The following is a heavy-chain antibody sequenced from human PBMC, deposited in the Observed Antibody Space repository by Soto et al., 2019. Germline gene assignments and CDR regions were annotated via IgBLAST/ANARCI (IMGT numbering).Heavy chain of an antibody. V-gene: IGHV1-69*02. D-gene: IGHD3-10*01. J-gene: IGHJ4*02. CDR1: GDTFNFYS. CDR2: VNPIVSMS. CDR3: ASSYGSGYRAFDY. Sequence: QVQLVQSGAEVKRPGSSVKVSCKASGDTFNFYSINWVRQAPGLGLEWMGRVNPIVSMSNYAQKFQGRVTMTADKXKSTAYMELSSLRSEATAIYYCASSYGSGYRAFDYWGQRALVTVSS.